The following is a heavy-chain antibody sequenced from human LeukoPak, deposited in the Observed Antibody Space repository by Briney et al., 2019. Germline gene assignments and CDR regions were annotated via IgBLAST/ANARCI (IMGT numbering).Heavy chain of an antibody. V-gene: IGHV3-33*08. CDR3: ACDYGGNSGVDY. Sequence: GGSLRLSCAASGFTVSSNYMSWVRQAPGKGLEWVTFIWFDGSDKYYADSVKGRFTISRDNSKNTLYLQMNSLRAEDTAVYYCACDYGGNSGVDYWGQGTLVTVSS. D-gene: IGHD4-23*01. CDR2: IWFDGSDK. CDR1: GFTVSSNY. J-gene: IGHJ4*02.